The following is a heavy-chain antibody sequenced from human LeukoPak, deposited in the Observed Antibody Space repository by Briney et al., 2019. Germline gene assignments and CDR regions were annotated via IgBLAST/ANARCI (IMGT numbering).Heavy chain of an antibody. CDR1: GFTFSKYS. CDR3: ARDRLQYEGTFDY. J-gene: IGHJ4*02. V-gene: IGHV3-21*01. Sequence: GGSLRLSCAASGFTFSKYSMNWVRQAPGKGLDWVSSISSSSSYIYCADSVKGRFTISRDNAKNSLYLQMNSLTAEDTAVYYCARDRLQYEGTFDYWGQGTLVTVSS. CDR2: ISSSSSYI. D-gene: IGHD4-11*01.